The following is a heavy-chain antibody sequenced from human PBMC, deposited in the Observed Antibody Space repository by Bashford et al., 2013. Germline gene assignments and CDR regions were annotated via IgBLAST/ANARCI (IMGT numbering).Heavy chain of an antibody. Sequence: VRQAPGKGLEWVSSISSSSSYIYYADSVKGRFTISRDNSKNTLYLQMNSLRAEDTAVYYCANSPDKGYWGQGTLVTVSS. CDR2: ISSSSSYI. J-gene: IGHJ4*02. D-gene: IGHD3-9*01. CDR3: ANSPDKGY. V-gene: IGHV3-21*01.